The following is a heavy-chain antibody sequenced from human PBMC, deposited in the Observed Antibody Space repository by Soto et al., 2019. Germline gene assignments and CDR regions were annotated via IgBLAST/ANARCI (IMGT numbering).Heavy chain of an antibody. CDR3: AGVGLEGRYCSGGSCYQENNWFDP. V-gene: IGHV4-34*01. J-gene: IGHJ5*02. Sequence: PSETLSLTCAVYGGSFSGYYWSWIRQPPGKGLEWIGEINHSGSTNYNPSLKSRVTISVDTSKNQFSLKLSSVTAADTAVYYCAGVGLEGRYCSGGSCYQENNWFDPWGQGTLVTVSS. CDR2: INHSGST. D-gene: IGHD2-15*01. CDR1: GGSFSGYY.